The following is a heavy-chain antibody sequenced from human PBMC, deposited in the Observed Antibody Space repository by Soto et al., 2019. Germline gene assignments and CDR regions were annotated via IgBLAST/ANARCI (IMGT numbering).Heavy chain of an antibody. V-gene: IGHV3-23*01. CDR3: VSEGRGSFDF. CDR1: GFIFTNYA. Sequence: EVQVSESGGGLVRPGGFLRLSCAASGFIFTNYAMNWVRQAPGKGLEWVSVIGGRGHSAYYADSVQGRFTISRNNSKNRLALQMSILTADATAIDYCVSEGRGSFDFWVRGTMVTVSS. D-gene: IGHD5-12*01. CDR2: IGGRGHSA. J-gene: IGHJ3*01.